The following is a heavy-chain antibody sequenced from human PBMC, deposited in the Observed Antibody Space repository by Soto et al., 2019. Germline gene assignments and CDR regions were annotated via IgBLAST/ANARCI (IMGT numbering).Heavy chain of an antibody. J-gene: IGHJ4*02. CDR1: GASINDYY. Sequence: SETLSLTCTVSGASINDYYWNWIRQSPGKGLEWTGYIHYSGRTNYNPSLKSRVNISIDTSKSQFSLKLSSVTAAETAVYYCAGGSSGWSSFDFWGQGTLVTV. CDR3: AGGSSGWSSFDF. V-gene: IGHV4-59*01. D-gene: IGHD6-19*01. CDR2: IHYSGRT.